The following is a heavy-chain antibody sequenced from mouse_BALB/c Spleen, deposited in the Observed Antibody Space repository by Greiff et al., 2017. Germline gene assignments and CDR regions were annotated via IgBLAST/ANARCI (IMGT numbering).Heavy chain of an antibody. CDR3: TRGECDVYAMDY. CDR1: GFSFSNYW. J-gene: IGHJ4*01. CDR2: IRLKSNNYAT. V-gene: IGHV6-6*02. Sequence: EVKLVESGGGLVQPGRSMKLSCVVSGFSFSNYWMNWVRQSPEKGLEWVAEIRLKSNNYATHYAESVKGRFTISRDDSKSSVYLQMNNLRAEDTGIYYCTRGECDVYAMDYWGQGTTVTVSS.